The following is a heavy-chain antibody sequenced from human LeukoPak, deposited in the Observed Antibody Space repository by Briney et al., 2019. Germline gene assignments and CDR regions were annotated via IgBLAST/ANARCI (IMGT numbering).Heavy chain of an antibody. Sequence: GGSLRLSCAASGFTFSSYAMHWVRQAPGKGLEWVAVISYDGSNKYYADSVKGRFTISRDNSKNTLYLQMNSLRAEDTAVYYCARVVAARWGVDYWGQGTLVTVSS. CDR2: ISYDGSNK. V-gene: IGHV3-30*01. J-gene: IGHJ4*02. CDR1: GFTFSSYA. CDR3: ARVVAARWGVDY. D-gene: IGHD6-6*01.